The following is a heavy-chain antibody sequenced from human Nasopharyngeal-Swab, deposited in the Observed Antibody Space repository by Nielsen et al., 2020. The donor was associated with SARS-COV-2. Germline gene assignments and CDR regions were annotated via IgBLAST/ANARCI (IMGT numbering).Heavy chain of an antibody. D-gene: IGHD1-1*01. J-gene: IGHJ4*02. CDR3: ARRELGRDDFDY. CDR1: GDSIAYSTFY. V-gene: IGHV4-39*01. CDR2: IYYNGNT. Sequence: SETLSLTCTVSGDSIAYSTFYWGWIRQPPGKGLEWIGNIYYNGNTYQNPSLKSRLTISVDKSKNQFSLQLISVTAADTAVYYCARRELGRDDFDYWGQGTLVTVSS.